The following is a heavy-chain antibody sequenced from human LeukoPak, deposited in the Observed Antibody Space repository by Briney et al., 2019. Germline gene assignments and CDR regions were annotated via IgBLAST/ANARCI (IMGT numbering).Heavy chain of an antibody. D-gene: IGHD6-6*01. CDR1: GGSISSYY. Sequence: SETLSLTCTVSGGSISSYYWNWIRQPPGKGLEWIGYIYDSGSTRYNPSLKSRVTISVDTSKNQFSLKLSSVTAADTAVYYCARGTSTYYYNMDVWGKGTTVTVSS. CDR2: IYDSGST. V-gene: IGHV4-59*01. CDR3: ARGTSTYYYNMDV. J-gene: IGHJ6*03.